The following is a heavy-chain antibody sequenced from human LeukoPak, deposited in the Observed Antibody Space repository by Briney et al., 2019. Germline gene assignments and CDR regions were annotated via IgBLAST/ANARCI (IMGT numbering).Heavy chain of an antibody. J-gene: IGHJ3*02. CDR1: GGSISSGSYY. V-gene: IGHV4-61*02. CDR2: IYTSGST. CDR3: ARGPYSYDSSGAFDI. D-gene: IGHD3-22*01. Sequence: SETLSLTCTVSGGSISSGSYYWSWIRQPAGKGLEWIGRIYTSGSTNYNPSLKSRVTISVDTSKNQNQFSLKLSTVTAADTAVYFCARGPYSYDSSGAFDIWGQGAMVTVSS.